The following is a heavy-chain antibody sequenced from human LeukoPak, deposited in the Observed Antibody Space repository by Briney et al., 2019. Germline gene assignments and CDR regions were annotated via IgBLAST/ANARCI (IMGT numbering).Heavy chain of an antibody. CDR1: GFTFSSYW. V-gene: IGHV3-74*01. D-gene: IGHD3-22*01. CDR3: AREGDYYDSSGYYYYYYYMDV. J-gene: IGHJ6*03. CDR2: INSDGSST. Sequence: PGGSLRLSCAASGFTFSSYWMHWVRQAPGKGLVWVSRINSDGSSTGYADSVKGRFTISRDNAKNTLYLQMNSLRAEDTAVYYCAREGDYYDSSGYYYYYYYMDVWGKGTTVTVSS.